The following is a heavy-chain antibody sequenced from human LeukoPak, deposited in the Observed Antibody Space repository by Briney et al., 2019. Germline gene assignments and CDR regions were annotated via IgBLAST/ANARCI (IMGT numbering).Heavy chain of an antibody. J-gene: IGHJ4*02. CDR2: ISGSGGST. V-gene: IGHV3-23*01. CDR1: GFTFSNYA. D-gene: IGHD6-13*01. Sequence: GGSLRLSCAASGFTFSNYAMNWVRQAPGKGLEWVSAISGSGGSTYYADSVKGRFTISRDNSKNTLYLQMNSLRAEDTAVYYCAKGRPGYSSSWYRGGYYFDYWGQGTLVTVSS. CDR3: AKGRPGYSSSWYRGGYYFDY.